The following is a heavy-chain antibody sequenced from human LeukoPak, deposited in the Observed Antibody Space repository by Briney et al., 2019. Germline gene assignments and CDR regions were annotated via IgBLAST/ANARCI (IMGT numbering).Heavy chain of an antibody. D-gene: IGHD2-8*01. Sequence: SVKVSXKASGGTFSSYAISWVRQAPGQGLEWMGGIIPIFGTANYAQKFQGRVTITADESTSTAYMELSSLRSEDTAVYYCATGQGEYCTNGVCPRFDYWGQGTLVTVSS. V-gene: IGHV1-69*13. CDR1: GGTFSSYA. CDR2: IIPIFGTA. CDR3: ATGQGEYCTNGVCPRFDY. J-gene: IGHJ4*02.